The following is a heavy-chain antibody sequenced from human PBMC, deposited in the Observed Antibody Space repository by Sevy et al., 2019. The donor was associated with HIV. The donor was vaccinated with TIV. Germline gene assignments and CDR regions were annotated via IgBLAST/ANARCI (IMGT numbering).Heavy chain of an antibody. V-gene: IGHV3-23*01. D-gene: IGHD3-16*01. Sequence: GGSLRLSCAASGFTFSSYAMSWVRQAPGKGLEWVSAISGSGGSTYYADSVKGRFTISRDNSKNTLYLQMNSLIAEDTAVYYCAKDYDYVWGSFDYWGQGTLVTVSS. CDR1: GFTFSSYA. J-gene: IGHJ4*02. CDR2: ISGSGGST. CDR3: AKDYDYVWGSFDY.